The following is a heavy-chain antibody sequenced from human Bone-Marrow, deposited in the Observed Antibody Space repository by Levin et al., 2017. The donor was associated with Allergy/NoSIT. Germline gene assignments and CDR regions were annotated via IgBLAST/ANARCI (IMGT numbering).Heavy chain of an antibody. CDR3: AKEDKNTRTFNWFHP. V-gene: IGHV3-23*01. Sequence: PTGGSLRLSCAASGFTFSTYAMNWVRQAPGKGLEWVSTVSPAGDGTYYADSVKGRFTVSRDNSKNTVFLHMSNVRADDTAVYYCAKEDKNTRTFNWFHPWGQGTLVTVSS. J-gene: IGHJ5*02. CDR2: VSPAGDGT. CDR1: GFTFSTYA. D-gene: IGHD1-14*01.